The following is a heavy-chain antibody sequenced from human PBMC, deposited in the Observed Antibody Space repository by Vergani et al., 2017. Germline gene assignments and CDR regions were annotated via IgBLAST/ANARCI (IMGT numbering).Heavy chain of an antibody. Sequence: EVQLLESGGDLVQPGGSLRLSCAASGFTFNHYAMNWVRQAPGKGLEWVSGISGSGGSTYYTGSVKGRFTISRDSSKNTLYLQMNSLSAGETAVYYCAKANPRNSGYDNLYNHHAMDVWGQGTTVTVSS. CDR3: AKANPRNSGYDNLYNHHAMDV. D-gene: IGHD5-12*01. V-gene: IGHV3-23*01. CDR2: ISGSGGST. J-gene: IGHJ6*02. CDR1: GFTFNHYA.